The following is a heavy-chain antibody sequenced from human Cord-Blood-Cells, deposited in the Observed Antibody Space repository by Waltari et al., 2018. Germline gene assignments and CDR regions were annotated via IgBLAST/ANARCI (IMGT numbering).Heavy chain of an antibody. Sequence: QVQLVQSGAEVKKPGASVKVSCKVSGYTLTELSMHWVRQAPGKGLEWMGGFDPEDGETIYAQKFQGRVTMTEDTSTDTAYMELSSLRSEDTAVYYCAGYYDFWSGYYTIAWFDPWGQGTLVTVSS. CDR1: GYTLTELS. J-gene: IGHJ5*02. CDR2: FDPEDGET. CDR3: AGYYDFWSGYYTIAWFDP. V-gene: IGHV1-24*01. D-gene: IGHD3-3*01.